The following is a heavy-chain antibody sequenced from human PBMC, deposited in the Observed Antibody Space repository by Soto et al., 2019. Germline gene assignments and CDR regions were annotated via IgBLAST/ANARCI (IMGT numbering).Heavy chain of an antibody. D-gene: IGHD1-1*01. CDR1: GFSFTSSG. V-gene: IGHV1-2*02. CDR3: ARGGTTSLDY. J-gene: IGHJ4*02. CDR2: INPNSGGP. Sequence: ASVKVSCKASGFSFTSSGFNWVRHAPGQGLEWMGWINPNSGGPISAQKFQGRVTMTRDTSISTAYLELSRLRSDDTAVNYCARGGTTSLDYWGQGTQVTVSS.